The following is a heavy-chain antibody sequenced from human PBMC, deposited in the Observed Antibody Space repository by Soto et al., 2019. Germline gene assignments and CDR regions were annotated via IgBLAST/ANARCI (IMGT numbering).Heavy chain of an antibody. CDR3: ARDYVDDILTGYYSIRGYYYYYYMDV. Sequence: GGSLRLSCAASGFTFSSYSMNWVRQAPGKGLEWVSSISSSSSYIYYADSVKGRFTISRDNAKNSLYLQMNSLRAEDTAVYYCARDYVDDILTGYYSIRGYYYYYYMDVWGKGTTVTVSS. CDR2: ISSSSSYI. V-gene: IGHV3-21*01. D-gene: IGHD3-9*01. CDR1: GFTFSSYS. J-gene: IGHJ6*03.